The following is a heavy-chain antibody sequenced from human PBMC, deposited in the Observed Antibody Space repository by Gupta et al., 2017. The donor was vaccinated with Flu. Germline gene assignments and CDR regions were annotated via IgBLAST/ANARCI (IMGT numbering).Heavy chain of an antibody. CDR2: ISGSGGST. CDR1: GFTFSSYA. D-gene: IGHD2-21*02. CDR3: AKDPALAYCGGDCYSSGYFDY. J-gene: IGHJ4*02. V-gene: IGHV3-23*01. Sequence: EVQLLESGGGLVQPGGSLSLSCAASGFTFSSYAMSWVRQAPGTGLEWVSAISGSGGSTYYADSVKGRFTISRDNSKNTLYLQMNSLRAEDTAVYYCAKDPALAYCGGDCYSSGYFDYWGQGTLVTVSS.